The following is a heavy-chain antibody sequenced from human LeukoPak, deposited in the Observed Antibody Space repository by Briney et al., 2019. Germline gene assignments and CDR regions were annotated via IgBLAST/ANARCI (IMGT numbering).Heavy chain of an antibody. CDR3: AKKGVTVIGSNWFDS. CDR1: GFISSTYS. V-gene: IGHV3-48*02. Sequence: GGSLRLSCAASGFISSTYSMNWVRQAPGKGLEWVSQISGNSVTRYYADSVKGRFTISRDNVKNSLYLQMNSLRDEDTAVYYCAKKGVTVIGSNWFDSWGQGTLVTVSS. D-gene: IGHD4-11*01. CDR2: ISGNSVTR. J-gene: IGHJ5*01.